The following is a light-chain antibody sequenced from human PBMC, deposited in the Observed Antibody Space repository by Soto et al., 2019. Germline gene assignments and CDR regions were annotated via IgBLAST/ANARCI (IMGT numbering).Light chain of an antibody. V-gene: IGLV1-40*01. CDR1: SSNIGAGYD. Sequence: QSVLTQPPSVSGAPGQRVTISCTGRSSNIGAGYDVHWYQQLPGTAPKLLIYGNSNRPSGVPDRFSGSKSGTSASLAITGLQAEDEADYYCQSSDSSLNVFGTGTQLTVL. CDR3: QSSDSSLNV. J-gene: IGLJ1*01. CDR2: GNS.